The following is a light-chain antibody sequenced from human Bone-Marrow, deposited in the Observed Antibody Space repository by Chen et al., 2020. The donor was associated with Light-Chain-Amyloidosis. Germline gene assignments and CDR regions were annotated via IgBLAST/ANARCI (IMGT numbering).Light chain of an antibody. V-gene: IGLV2-14*01. Sequence: SSLTQPAPVSGSPGQSITISCTGTSSDVVGYNYVSWYQQHQSKAPKLMIYDVSNRPSGVSNRFSGSKSGNTASLTISGLQAEDEADYYCSSYTSSSSVVFGGGTKLNVL. CDR2: DVS. CDR3: SSYTSSSSVV. CDR1: SSDVVGYNY. J-gene: IGLJ2*01.